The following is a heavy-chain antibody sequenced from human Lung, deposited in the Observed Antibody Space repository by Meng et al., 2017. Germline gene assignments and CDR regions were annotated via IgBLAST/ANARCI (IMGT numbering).Heavy chain of an antibody. J-gene: IGHJ4*02. CDR2: IIPIFGTA. Sequence: SVKVSCKASGGTFSSYAISWVRQAPGQGLGWMGGIIPIFGTANYAQKFQGRVTITADKSTSTAYMELSSLRSEDTAVYYCASPRYSSGGTGYFDYWGQGTLVTVSS. V-gene: IGHV1-69*06. CDR1: GGTFSSYA. CDR3: ASPRYSSGGTGYFDY. D-gene: IGHD6-19*01.